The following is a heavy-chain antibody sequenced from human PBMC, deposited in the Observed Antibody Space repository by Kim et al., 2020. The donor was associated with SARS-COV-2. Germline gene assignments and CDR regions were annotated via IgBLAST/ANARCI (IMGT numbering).Heavy chain of an antibody. V-gene: IGHV1-46*01. D-gene: IGHD3-10*01. J-gene: IGHJ2*01. CDR3: ARGQSRPPVTPSYYYGSGIQPPWYFDL. CDR1: GYTFTSYY. CDR2: INPSGGST. Sequence: ASVKVSCKASGYTFTSYYMHWVRQAPGQGLEWMGIINPSGGSTSYAQKFQGRVTMTRDTSTSTVYMELSSLRSEDTAVYYCARGQSRPPVTPSYYYGSGIQPPWYFDLWGRGTLVTVSS.